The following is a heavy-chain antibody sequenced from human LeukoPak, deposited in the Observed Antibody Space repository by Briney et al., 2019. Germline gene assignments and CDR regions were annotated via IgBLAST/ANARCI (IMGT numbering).Heavy chain of an antibody. CDR3: ARDPGVVAFHYFDY. Sequence: GGSLRLSCAASGFTFSDYYMSWIRQAPGKGLEWASYISSSGSTIYYADSVKGRFTISRDNSKNTLYLQMNSLRAEDTALYYCARDPGVVAFHYFDYWGQGTLVTVSS. CDR1: GFTFSDYY. J-gene: IGHJ4*02. D-gene: IGHD3-3*01. CDR2: ISSSGSTI. V-gene: IGHV3-11*01.